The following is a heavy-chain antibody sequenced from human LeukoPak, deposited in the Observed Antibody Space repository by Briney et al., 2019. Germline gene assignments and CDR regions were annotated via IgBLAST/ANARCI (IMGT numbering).Heavy chain of an antibody. V-gene: IGHV1-8*03. Sequence: ASVKVSCKTSGYTFTDYYMNWVRQATGQGLEWMGWMNPNSGDTGYAQKFQGRVTITRNISISTAYMDLSSLRSEDTAVYYCARLGHNWSFDYWGQGTLVTVSS. CDR3: ARLGHNWSFDY. CDR1: GYTFTDYY. J-gene: IGHJ4*02. CDR2: MNPNSGDT. D-gene: IGHD1-20*01.